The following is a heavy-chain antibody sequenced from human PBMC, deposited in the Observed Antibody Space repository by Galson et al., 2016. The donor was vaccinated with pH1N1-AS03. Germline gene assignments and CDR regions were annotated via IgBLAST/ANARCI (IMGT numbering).Heavy chain of an antibody. CDR2: IQPGDSDI. D-gene: IGHD6-19*01. J-gene: IGHJ4*02. V-gene: IGHV5-51*01. CDR1: GYRFTSHW. CDR3: ARLNSGWHKLEY. Sequence: QSGAEVTKPGDSLKISCKVSGYRFTSHWIGWVRQIPGKGLEWMGIIQPGDSDIRYSPSFQGQVTISADMSTSTVYLQWRGLKASNTAVYYCARLNSGWHKLEYWGQGTLVIVSS.